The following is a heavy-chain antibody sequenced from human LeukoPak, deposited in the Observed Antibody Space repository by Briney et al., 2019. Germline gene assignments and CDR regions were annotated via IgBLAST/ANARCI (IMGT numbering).Heavy chain of an antibody. CDR3: ARGKLGGYYYMDV. V-gene: IGHV3-66*02. Sequence: GGSLRLSCAASGFTVSSNYMSWVRQAPGKGLEWVSVIYSGGSTYYADSVKGRFTISRDNSKNTLYLQMNSLRAEDTAVYYCARGKLGGYYYMDVWGKGTTVTVSS. J-gene: IGHJ6*03. D-gene: IGHD7-27*01. CDR2: IYSGGST. CDR1: GFTVSSNY.